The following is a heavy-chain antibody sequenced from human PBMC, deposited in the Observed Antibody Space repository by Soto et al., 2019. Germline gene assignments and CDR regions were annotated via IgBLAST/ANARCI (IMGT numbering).Heavy chain of an antibody. CDR3: AKEREGGQWLGPKHFDY. Sequence: QVQLVESGGGVVQPGRSLRLSCAASGFTLTSYGMHWVRQAPGKGLEWVAIISDDGSNKYYGDSVKGRFTISRDNSKNTLYLQMNSLRAEDTAVYYCAKEREGGQWLGPKHFDYWGEGTLVTVSS. CDR2: ISDDGSNK. J-gene: IGHJ4*02. CDR1: GFTLTSYG. D-gene: IGHD6-19*01. V-gene: IGHV3-30*18.